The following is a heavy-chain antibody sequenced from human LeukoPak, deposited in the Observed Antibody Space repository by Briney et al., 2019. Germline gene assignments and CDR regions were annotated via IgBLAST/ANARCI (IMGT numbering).Heavy chain of an antibody. CDR1: GYTFTSYG. CDR3: AREGGYSSSRYYFDY. V-gene: IGHV1-18*01. J-gene: IGHJ4*02. CDR2: ISAYNGNT. Sequence: GASVKVSCKASGYTFTSYGISWVRQAPGQGLEWMGWISAYNGNTDYAQKLQGRVTMTTDTSTSTAYMELRSLRSDDTAVYYCAREGGYSSSRYYFDYWGQGTLVTVSS. D-gene: IGHD6-13*01.